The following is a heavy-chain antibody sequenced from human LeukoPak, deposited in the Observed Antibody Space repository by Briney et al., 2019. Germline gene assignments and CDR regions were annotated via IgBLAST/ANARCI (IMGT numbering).Heavy chain of an antibody. D-gene: IGHD2-2*02. CDR2: IYYSGSA. CDR1: GGSISSGGYY. J-gene: IGHJ3*02. V-gene: IGHV4-31*03. CDR3: ARVTHCSSTSCYIPGAFDI. Sequence: PSQTLSLTCTVSGGSISSGGYYWSWIRQHPGKGLEWIGYIYYSGSAYYNPPLKSRVTISVDTSKNQFSLKLSSVTAADTAVYYCARVTHCSSTSCYIPGAFDIWGQRTMVTVSS.